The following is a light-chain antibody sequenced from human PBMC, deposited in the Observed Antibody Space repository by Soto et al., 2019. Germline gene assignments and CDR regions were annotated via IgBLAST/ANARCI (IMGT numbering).Light chain of an antibody. Sequence: DIQMTQSPSSLSAFIGDRVTITCRASQSISDYLNWYQQKPGNAPKLLIYSASTLHSGVPSRFSGSGSGTDFTLTISSLQPEDFATYYCQQSYRTPRTFGQGTKVEIK. CDR3: QQSYRTPRT. J-gene: IGKJ1*01. CDR2: SAS. CDR1: QSISDY. V-gene: IGKV1-39*01.